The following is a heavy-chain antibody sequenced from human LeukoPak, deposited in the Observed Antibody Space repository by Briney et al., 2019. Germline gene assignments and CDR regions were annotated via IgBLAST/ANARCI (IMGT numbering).Heavy chain of an antibody. CDR1: GFTFTSSA. J-gene: IGHJ4*02. D-gene: IGHD1-26*01. CDR3: AADGVGATHAGATPDY. CDR2: IVVGSSNT. V-gene: IGHV1-58*01. Sequence: PGGSLRLSCAASGFTFTSSAVQWVRQARGQRLEWIGWIVVGSSNTNYAQKFQERVTITRDMSTSTAYMELSSLRSEDTAVYYCAADGVGATHAGATPDYWGQGTLVTVSS.